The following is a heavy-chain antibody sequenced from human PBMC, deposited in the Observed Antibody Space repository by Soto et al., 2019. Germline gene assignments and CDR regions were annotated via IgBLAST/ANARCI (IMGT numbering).Heavy chain of an antibody. CDR2: IYWDDDK. CDR3: AHMRVGCSGGSCYFDAFDI. D-gene: IGHD2-15*01. V-gene: IGHV2-5*02. Sequence: PTLVNPTQTLTLTCTFSGFSLSTSGVGVGWIRQPPGKALEWLALIYWDDDKRYSPSLKSRLTITKDTSKNQVVLTMTNMDPVDTATYYCAHMRVGCSGGSCYFDAFDIWGQGTMVTVSS. J-gene: IGHJ3*02. CDR1: GFSLSTSGVG.